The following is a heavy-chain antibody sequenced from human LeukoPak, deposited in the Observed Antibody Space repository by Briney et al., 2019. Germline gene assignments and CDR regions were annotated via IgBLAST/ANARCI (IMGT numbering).Heavy chain of an antibody. CDR2: IYTRGST. CDR3: ATDGMVRGPDAWFDS. V-gene: IGHV4-4*07. Sequence: SQTLSLTCTVSGASISSYYWSWIRQPAGKGLEWIGRIYTRGSTNYHPSLKSRVTMSVDTSKNQFSLKLSSVTAADTAVYYCATDGMVRGPDAWFDSWGQGTLVTVSS. D-gene: IGHD3-10*01. CDR1: GASISSYY. J-gene: IGHJ5*01.